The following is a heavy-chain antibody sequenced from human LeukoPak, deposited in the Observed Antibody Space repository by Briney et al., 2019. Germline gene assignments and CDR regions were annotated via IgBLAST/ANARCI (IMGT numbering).Heavy chain of an antibody. D-gene: IGHD3-22*01. CDR1: GFTFTNYW. J-gene: IGHJ5*02. CDR3: ARDRSDSSGYYVP. V-gene: IGHV3-74*01. CDR2: VNSDGSDT. Sequence: GGSLRLPCAASGFTFTNYWMHWVRQAPGKGLVWVSRVNSDGSDTNYADSVKGRFTVSRDNAKNTLYLQMNSLRAEDTAVYYCARDRSDSSGYYVPWGQGTLVTVSS.